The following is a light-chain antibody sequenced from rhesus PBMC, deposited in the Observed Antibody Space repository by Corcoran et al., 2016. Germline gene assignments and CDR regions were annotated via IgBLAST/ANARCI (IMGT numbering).Light chain of an antibody. V-gene: IGKV1-25*01. CDR2: EAS. CDR1: QGITND. CDR3: QHYYSTPYS. J-gene: IGKJ2*01. Sequence: DIQMTQSPSSLSASIGDRVTITCRASQGITNDLAWYQQKQGETPKLLIYEASILQSGIPSRFSGSGSGTDFTLTISSLQSEDFATYYCQHYYSTPYSFGQGTKVGIK.